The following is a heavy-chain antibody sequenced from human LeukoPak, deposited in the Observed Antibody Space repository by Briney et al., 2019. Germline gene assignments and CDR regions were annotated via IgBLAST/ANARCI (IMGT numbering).Heavy chain of an antibody. CDR3: ARDSKDGYRASGAFDI. CDR2: IWYDGSNK. Sequence: GGSLRLSCAASGFTFSTYGMHWVRQAPGKGLVWLAIIWYDGSNKYYADSVKGRFTISRDNSKNTLYLQMNSLRAEDTAVYYCARDSKDGYRASGAFDIWGQGTMVTVSS. V-gene: IGHV3-33*01. D-gene: IGHD5-24*01. J-gene: IGHJ3*02. CDR1: GFTFSTYG.